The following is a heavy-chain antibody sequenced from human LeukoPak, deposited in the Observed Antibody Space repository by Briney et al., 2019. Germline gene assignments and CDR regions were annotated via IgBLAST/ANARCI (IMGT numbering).Heavy chain of an antibody. V-gene: IGHV1-24*01. J-gene: IGHJ4*02. Sequence: ASVKVSCKVSGYTLTELSMHWVRQAPGKGLEWMGGFDPEDGETIYAQKFQGRVTMTEDTSTDTAHMELSSLRSEDTAVYYCATDPPYGTGILFDYWGQGTLVTVSS. CDR2: FDPEDGET. D-gene: IGHD3-10*01. CDR1: GYTLTELS. CDR3: ATDPPYGTGILFDY.